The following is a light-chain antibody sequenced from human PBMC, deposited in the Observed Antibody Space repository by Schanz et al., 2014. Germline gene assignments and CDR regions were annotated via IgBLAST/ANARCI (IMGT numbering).Light chain of an antibody. J-gene: IGLJ3*02. CDR2: DVS. Sequence: QSALTQPASVSGSPGQSITISCTGTSSDVGGYNYVSWYQQHPGKAPKLMIYDVSKRPSGVPDRFSGSKSGITASLTISGLQAEDEADYYCCSYTSSSTWVFGGGTKGDRP. V-gene: IGLV2-14*01. CDR1: SSDVGGYNY. CDR3: CSYTSSSTWV.